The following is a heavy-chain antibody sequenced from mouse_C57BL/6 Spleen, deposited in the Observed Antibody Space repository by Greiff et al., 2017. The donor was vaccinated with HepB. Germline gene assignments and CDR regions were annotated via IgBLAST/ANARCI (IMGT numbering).Heavy chain of an antibody. CDR2: IWWDDDK. CDR1: GFSLSTFGMG. Sequence: QVTLKVSGPGILQPSQTLSLSCSFSGFSLSTFGMGVGWIRQPSGKGLEWLAHIWWDDDKYYNPALKSRLTISKDTSKNQVFLKIANVDTADTATYYCAPIYYGNYSSAWFAYWGQGTLVTVSA. J-gene: IGHJ3*01. V-gene: IGHV8-8*01. D-gene: IGHD2-1*01. CDR3: APIYYGNYSSAWFAY.